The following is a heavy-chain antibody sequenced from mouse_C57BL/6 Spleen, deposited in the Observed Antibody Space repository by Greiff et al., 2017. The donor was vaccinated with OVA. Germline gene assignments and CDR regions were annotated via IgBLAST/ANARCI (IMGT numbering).Heavy chain of an antibody. V-gene: IGHV5-4*03. CDR1: GFTFSSYA. J-gene: IGHJ1*03. CDR3: ARGDYGSRDWYFDV. CDR2: ISDGGSYT. D-gene: IGHD1-1*01. Sequence: DVKLVESGGGLVKPGGSLKLSCAASGFTFSSYAMSWVRQTPEKRLEWVATISDGGSYTYYPDNVKGRFTISRDNAKNNLYLQRSHLKSEDTAMYYCARGDYGSRDWYFDVWGTGTTVTVSS.